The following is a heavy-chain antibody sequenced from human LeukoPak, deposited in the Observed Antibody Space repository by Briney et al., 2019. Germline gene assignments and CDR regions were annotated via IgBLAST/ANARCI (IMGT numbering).Heavy chain of an antibody. V-gene: IGHV1-69*13. Sequence: WASVKVSCKASGGTFSSYAISWVRQAPGQGLEWMGGIIPIFGTANYAQKFQGRVTITADESTSTAYMELSSLRSEDTAVYYCARSSWSNYYYDSSGYDYWGQGTLVTVSS. CDR1: GGTFSSYA. J-gene: IGHJ4*02. CDR3: ARSSWSNYYYDSSGYDY. D-gene: IGHD3-22*01. CDR2: IIPIFGTA.